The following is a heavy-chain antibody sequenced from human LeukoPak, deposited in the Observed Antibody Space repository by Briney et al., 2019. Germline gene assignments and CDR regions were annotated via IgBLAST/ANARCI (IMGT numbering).Heavy chain of an antibody. CDR3: AKSMVRGVIINWFDP. V-gene: IGHV1-8*01. D-gene: IGHD3-10*01. Sequence: ASVKVSCKASGYTFTSYDINWVRQATGQGLEWMGWMNPNSGNTGYAQKFQGRVTMTRNTSISTAYMELSSLRAEDTAVYYCAKSMVRGVIINWFDPWGQGTLVTVSS. CDR1: GYTFTSYD. J-gene: IGHJ5*02. CDR2: MNPNSGNT.